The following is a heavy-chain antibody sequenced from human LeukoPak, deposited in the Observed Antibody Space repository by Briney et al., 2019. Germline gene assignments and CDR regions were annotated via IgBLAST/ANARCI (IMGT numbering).Heavy chain of an antibody. CDR3: ARIAAAGNGRLNY. CDR1: GYTFTSYD. D-gene: IGHD6-13*01. Sequence: ASVKVSCKASGYTFTSYDIIWVRQATGQGLEWMGWMNPNSGNTGYAQKFQGRITMTRNTTISTAYMELSSLTSEDTAVYYCARIAAAGNGRLNYWGQGTLVTVSS. J-gene: IGHJ4*02. CDR2: MNPNSGNT. V-gene: IGHV1-8*01.